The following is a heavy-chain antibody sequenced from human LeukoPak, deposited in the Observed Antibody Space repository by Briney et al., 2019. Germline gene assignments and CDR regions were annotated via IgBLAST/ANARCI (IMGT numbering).Heavy chain of an antibody. J-gene: IGHJ4*02. V-gene: IGHV1-18*01. Sequence: ASVKVSCKTSGYTFASHGINWVRQAPGQGLEWMGWISVYHGDTNYTQKLQGRVTMTTDTSTSTAYMELRSLRSDDTALYYCAKDRGPDDSDPIDYWGQGTLVTVSS. CDR2: ISVYHGDT. CDR1: GYTFASHG. D-gene: IGHD1-14*01. CDR3: AKDRGPDDSDPIDY.